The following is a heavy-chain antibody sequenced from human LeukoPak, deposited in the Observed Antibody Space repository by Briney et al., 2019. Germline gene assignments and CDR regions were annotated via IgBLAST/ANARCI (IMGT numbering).Heavy chain of an antibody. D-gene: IGHD4-17*01. CDR2: IYHSGST. Sequence: SETLSLTCAVYGGSFSGYYWSWIRQPPGKGLEWIGEIYHSGSTNYNPSLKSRVTISVDKSKNQFSLKLSSVTAADTAVYYCAGSLGGDYDDYWGQGTLVTVSS. V-gene: IGHV4-34*01. CDR1: GGSFSGYY. J-gene: IGHJ4*02. CDR3: AGSLGGDYDDY.